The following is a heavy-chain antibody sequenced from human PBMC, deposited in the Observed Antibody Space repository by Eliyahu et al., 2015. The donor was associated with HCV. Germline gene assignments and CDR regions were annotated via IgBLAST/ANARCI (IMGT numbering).Heavy chain of an antibody. CDR1: GFTFDDYA. CDR2: ISWNSGSI. D-gene: IGHD1-26*01. J-gene: IGHJ1*01. V-gene: IGHV3-9*01. CDR3: AKAGSYAEYFQH. Sequence: SLRLSCAASGFTFDDYAMHWVRQAPGKGLEWVSGISWNSGSIGYADSVKGRFTISRDNAKNSLYLQMNSLRAEDTALYYCAKAGSYAEYFQHWGQGTLVTVSS.